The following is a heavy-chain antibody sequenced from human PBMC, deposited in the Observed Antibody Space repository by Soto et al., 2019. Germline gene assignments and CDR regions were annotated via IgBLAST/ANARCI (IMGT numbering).Heavy chain of an antibody. CDR3: ARDSDRYSYGYYFDY. CDR2: IWYDGSNK. Sequence: QVQLVESGGGVVQPGRSLRLSCAASGFTFSSYGMHWVRQAPGKGLEWVAVIWYDGSNKYYADSVKGRFTISRDNSKNTLYLQMNSRRAEDTAVYYCARDSDRYSYGYYFDYWGQGTLVTVSS. CDR1: GFTFSSYG. D-gene: IGHD5-18*01. J-gene: IGHJ4*02. V-gene: IGHV3-33*01.